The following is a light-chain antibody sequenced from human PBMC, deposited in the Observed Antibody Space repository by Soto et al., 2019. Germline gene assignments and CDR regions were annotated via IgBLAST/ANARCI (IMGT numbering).Light chain of an antibody. J-gene: IGLJ3*02. V-gene: IGLV7-43*01. CDR2: SIN. CDR1: TGPVTSGFY. Sequence: QAVVTQEPSLTVSPGGTVTLTCASTTGPVTSGFYPHWFQQTPEQAPRALIYSINNKYSWTPARFSGSLLGGKAALTLSGVQPEDEAEYYCLLYYDGAWAFGGGTKLTVL. CDR3: LLYYDGAWA.